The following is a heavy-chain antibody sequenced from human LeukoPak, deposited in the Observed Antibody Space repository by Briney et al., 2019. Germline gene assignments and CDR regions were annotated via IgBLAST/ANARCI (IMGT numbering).Heavy chain of an antibody. J-gene: IGHJ4*02. D-gene: IGHD3-16*01. CDR2: IYYSGST. CDR1: GGSISSSSYY. CDR3: ARAQDIYVWGTQYYFDY. V-gene: IGHV4-39*07. Sequence: SETLSLTCTVSGGSISSSSYYWGWIRQPPGKGLEWIGSIYYSGSTYYNPSLKSRVTISVDTSKNQFSLKLSSVTAADTAVYYCARAQDIYVWGTQYYFDYWGQGTLVTVSS.